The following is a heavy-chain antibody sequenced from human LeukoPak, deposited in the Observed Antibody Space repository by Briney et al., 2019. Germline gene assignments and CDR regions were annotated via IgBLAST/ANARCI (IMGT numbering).Heavy chain of an antibody. CDR1: GFTFSSYW. D-gene: IGHD3-22*01. CDR3: ARDYYDSSGYYRYDY. CDR2: IKQDGSEK. V-gene: IGHV3-7*01. J-gene: IGHJ4*02. Sequence: GGSLRLSCAAYGFTFSSYWMSWVRQAQGKGLEWVANIKQDGSEKYYVDSVKGRFTISRDNAKNSLYLQMNSLRAEDTAVYYCARDYYDSSGYYRYDYWGQGTLVTVSS.